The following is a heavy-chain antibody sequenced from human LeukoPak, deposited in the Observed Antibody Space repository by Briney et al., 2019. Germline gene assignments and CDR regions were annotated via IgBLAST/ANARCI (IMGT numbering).Heavy chain of an antibody. V-gene: IGHV1-69*05. J-gene: IGHJ6*03. Sequence: ASVKVSCKASGGTFSSYAISWVRQAPGQGLEWMGGIIPIFGTANYAQKFQGRVTITTDESTSTAYMELSSLRSEDTAVYYCARVGLSGYYYYYMDVWGKGTTVTVSS. CDR2: IIPIFGTA. CDR1: GGTFSSYA. CDR3: ARVGLSGYYYYYMDV.